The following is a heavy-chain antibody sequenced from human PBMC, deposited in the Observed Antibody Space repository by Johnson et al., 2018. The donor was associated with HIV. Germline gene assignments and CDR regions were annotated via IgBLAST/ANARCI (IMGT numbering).Heavy chain of an antibody. CDR1: GFTFSSYG. CDR3: AKGSGFYAAFDI. Sequence: VQLVESGGGVVQPGRSLRLSCAASGFTFSSYGMHWVRQAPGKGLEWVSTISGSGATTYYADSVKGRFTISRDNSKNTLYLQMNSLRIEDMALYYCAKGSGFYAAFDIWGQGTMVTVSS. J-gene: IGHJ3*02. CDR2: ISGSGATT. D-gene: IGHD3-22*01. V-gene: IGHV3-23*04.